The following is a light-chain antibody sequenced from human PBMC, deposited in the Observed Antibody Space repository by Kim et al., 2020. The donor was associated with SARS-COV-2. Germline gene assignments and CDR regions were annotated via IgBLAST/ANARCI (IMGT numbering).Light chain of an antibody. J-gene: IGKJ1*01. CDR3: QQYGSSSWT. V-gene: IGKV3-20*01. CDR2: AAS. Sequence: ENVLTQSPGTLSLSPGERATLSCRASQDVSSTFLAWYQQKPGQASRLLIYAASTRATGIPDRFSGSGSGTDFTLTISRLEPEDFAVYFCQQYGSSSWTFGQGTKVDIK. CDR1: QDVSSTF.